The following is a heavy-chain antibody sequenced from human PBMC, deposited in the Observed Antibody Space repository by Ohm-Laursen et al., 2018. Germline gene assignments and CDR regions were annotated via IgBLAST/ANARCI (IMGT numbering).Heavy chain of an antibody. Sequence: SLRLSCAAPGFTFRNYGMTWARQAPGKRLEWVAGIGGSGSSTYYADSVTGRFTISRDNPKSTLYLQMNSLRAEDTAVYYCAKEPGYSYGYHFDYWGQGTLVTVSS. V-gene: IGHV3-23*01. CDR1: GFTFRNYG. CDR3: AKEPGYSYGYHFDY. CDR2: IGGSGSST. J-gene: IGHJ4*02. D-gene: IGHD5-18*01.